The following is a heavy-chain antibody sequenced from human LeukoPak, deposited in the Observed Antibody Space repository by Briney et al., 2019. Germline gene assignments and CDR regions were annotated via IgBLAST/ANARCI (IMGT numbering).Heavy chain of an antibody. D-gene: IGHD4-11*01. J-gene: IGHJ4*02. CDR1: GYSFTSYW. V-gene: IGHV5-51*01. CDR3: ARHGPHSNPPAAY. Sequence: GESLKISCKGSGYSFTSYWIGWVRQMAGKGLEWMAIIYPGDSDTRYSPSFQGQVTISADKSISTAYLQWSSLKASDTAMYYCARHGPHSNPPAAYWGQGTLVTVSS. CDR2: IYPGDSDT.